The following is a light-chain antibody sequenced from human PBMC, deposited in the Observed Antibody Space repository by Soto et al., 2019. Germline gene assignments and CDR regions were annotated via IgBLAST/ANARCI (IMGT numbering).Light chain of an antibody. J-gene: IGKJ4*01. CDR3: QQYNNWPPLT. CDR1: QSVSSN. CDR2: GAS. Sequence: EIAMTQSPATLSVSPGERATLSCRASQSVSSNVAWYQQKPGQAPRLLFYGASSRATGIPARFSGSGSGTEFTLTISSLQSEDFAVYYCQQYNNWPPLTFGGGSKVEI. V-gene: IGKV3-15*01.